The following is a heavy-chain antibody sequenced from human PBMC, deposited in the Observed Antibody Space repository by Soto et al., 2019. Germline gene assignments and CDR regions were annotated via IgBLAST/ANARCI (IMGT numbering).Heavy chain of an antibody. J-gene: IGHJ6*02. V-gene: IGHV1-69*12. CDR1: GGTFSSYA. CDR3: ATHWTGVPRYYYGMDV. D-gene: IGHD2-8*02. Sequence: QVQLVQSGAEVKKPASSVKVSCKASGGTFSSYAISWVRQAPGQGLEWMGGIIPIFGTADYAQKFQGRVTITADEPTRXAYMELSSLRSEDTAVYYCATHWTGVPRYYYGMDVWGQGTTVTVSS. CDR2: IIPIFGTA.